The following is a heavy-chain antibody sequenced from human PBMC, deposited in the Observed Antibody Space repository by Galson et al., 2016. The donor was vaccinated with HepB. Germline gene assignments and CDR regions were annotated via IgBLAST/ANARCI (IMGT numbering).Heavy chain of an antibody. CDR3: ARRHEYCPPVGCSVDY. J-gene: IGHJ4*02. CDR2: DSMDGRRK. Sequence: SLRPSCAASGFTFSNYGMHWVRQAPGKGLEWVAADSMDGRRKFYADSVKGRFTISRDNSNSILFLQMSSLRADNTAVYYCARRHEYCPPVGCSVDYWGQGTLVSVSS. D-gene: IGHD2/OR15-2a*01. V-gene: IGHV3-30*03. CDR1: GFTFSNYG.